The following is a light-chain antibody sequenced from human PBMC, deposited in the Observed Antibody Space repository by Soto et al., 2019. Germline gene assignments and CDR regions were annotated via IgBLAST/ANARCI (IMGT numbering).Light chain of an antibody. Sequence: DLQMTQSPSSLSASVGDRVNITCRASQSIATHLSWYQQKPGKAPKFLIYGASSLQSGVPSRFSGSGSGTDFTLTIGSLQPEDFATYYCQQSHSSPPITFGQGTRLEIK. CDR3: QQSHSSPPIT. V-gene: IGKV1-39*01. CDR2: GAS. J-gene: IGKJ5*01. CDR1: QSIATH.